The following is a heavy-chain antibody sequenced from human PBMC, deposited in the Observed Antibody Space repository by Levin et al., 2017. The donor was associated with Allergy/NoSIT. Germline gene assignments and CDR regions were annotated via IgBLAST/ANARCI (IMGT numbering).Heavy chain of an antibody. J-gene: IGHJ3*02. D-gene: IGHD3-22*01. CDR3: ARGYYDSSGTTSTWAFDI. V-gene: IGHV1-69*02. Sequence: VASVKVSCKASGGTFSSYTISWVRQAPGQGLEWMGRIIPILGIANYAQKFQGRVTITADKSTSTAYMELSSLRSEDTAVYYCARGYYDSSGTTSTWAFDIWGQGTMVTVSS. CDR2: IIPILGIA. CDR1: GGTFSSYT.